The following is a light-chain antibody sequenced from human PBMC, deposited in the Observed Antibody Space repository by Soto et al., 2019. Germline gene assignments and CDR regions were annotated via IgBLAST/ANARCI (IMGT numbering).Light chain of an antibody. CDR3: SSYTGSLYV. CDR2: EVS. Sequence: QSALTQPPSASGSPGQSVTISCTGTGGDVGDYNYVSWYQQHPGKAPKLMIYEVSKRPSGVPDRFSGSKSGNTASLIVSGLQAEDEATYYCSSYTGSLYVFGTGTKLTVL. J-gene: IGLJ1*01. V-gene: IGLV2-8*01. CDR1: GGDVGDYNY.